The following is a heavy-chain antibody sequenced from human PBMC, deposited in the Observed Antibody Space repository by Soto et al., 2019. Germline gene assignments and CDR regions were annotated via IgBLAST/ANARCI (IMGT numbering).Heavy chain of an antibody. V-gene: IGHV1-46*01. CDR1: GYTLSSYY. Sequence: GASVKVSFKASGYTLSSYYRHWVRQAPGQGLEWMGVIIPSSGSTRYAQKFQGRVTMTSDTSTSTVYMDLSSLRSEDTAVYYCARVAPIAVAGFFDYWGQGTLVTVSS. CDR3: ARVAPIAVAGFFDY. J-gene: IGHJ4*02. CDR2: IIPSSGST. D-gene: IGHD6-19*01.